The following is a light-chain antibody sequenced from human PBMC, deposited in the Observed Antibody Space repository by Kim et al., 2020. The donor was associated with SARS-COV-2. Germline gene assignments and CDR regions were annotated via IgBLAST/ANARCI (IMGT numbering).Light chain of an antibody. CDR3: QAWDSSTVVV. Sequence: SYELTQPPSASVSPGQTANITCSADKLGDKYACWYQQKPGQSPVLVIYQDSKRPSGIPERFSASNSGNTATLTISGTQAMDEADYYCQAWDSSTVVVFGG. V-gene: IGLV3-1*01. CDR1: KLGDKY. CDR2: QDS. J-gene: IGLJ2*01.